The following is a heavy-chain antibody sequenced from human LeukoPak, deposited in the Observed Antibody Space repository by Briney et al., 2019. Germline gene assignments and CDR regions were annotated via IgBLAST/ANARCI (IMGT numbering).Heavy chain of an antibody. J-gene: IGHJ4*02. Sequence: TGGSLRLSCAASGFTFSSYAMNWVRQAPGKGLEWVSAISGSGGGTDYADSVKGRFTISRDNSKNTVYLQMNSLRAEDTAVYYCAKHISSPDYWGQGTLVTVSS. V-gene: IGHV3-23*01. CDR3: AKHISSPDY. D-gene: IGHD3-3*02. CDR1: GFTFSSYA. CDR2: ISGSGGGT.